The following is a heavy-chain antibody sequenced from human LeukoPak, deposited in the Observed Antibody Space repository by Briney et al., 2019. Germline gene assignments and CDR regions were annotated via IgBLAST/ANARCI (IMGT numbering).Heavy chain of an antibody. CDR2: IYYSGST. J-gene: IGHJ6*02. CDR3: ARDLRSSSSSGINYYGMDV. V-gene: IGHV4-34*09. CDR1: GGSFSGYY. Sequence: SETLSLTCAVYGGSFSGYYWSWIRQPPGKGLEWIGYIYYSGSTYYNPSLKSRVTISVDTSKNQFSLKLSSVTAADTAVYYCARDLRSSSSSGINYYGMDVWGQGTTVTVSS. D-gene: IGHD6-6*01.